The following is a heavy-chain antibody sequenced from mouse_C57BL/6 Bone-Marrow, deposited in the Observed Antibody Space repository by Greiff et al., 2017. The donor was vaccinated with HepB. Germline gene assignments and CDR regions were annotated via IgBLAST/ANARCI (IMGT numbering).Heavy chain of an antibody. CDR1: GFNIKDDY. CDR3: TTTTVVATGRDY. CDR2: IDPENGDT. J-gene: IGHJ2*01. Sequence: SGAELVRPGASVKLSCTASGFNIKDDYMHWVKQRPEQGLEWIGWIDPENGDTEYASKFQGKATITADTSSNTAYLQLSSLTSEDTAVYYCTTTTVVATGRDYWGQGTTLTVSS. D-gene: IGHD1-1*01. V-gene: IGHV14-4*01.